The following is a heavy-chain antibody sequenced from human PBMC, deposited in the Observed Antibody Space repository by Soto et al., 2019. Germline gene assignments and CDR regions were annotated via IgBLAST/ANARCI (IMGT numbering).Heavy chain of an antibody. CDR2: IAPAGNT. V-gene: IGHV3-13*01. D-gene: IGHD4-17*01. J-gene: IGHJ2*01. CDR1: GFTFSGYD. CDR3: AREYGDWGYWYFDL. Sequence: DVPLVESGGGLVQPGGSLRLSCEASGFTFSGYDMHWVRQAAGERLAWVSAIAPAGNTYYAGSVKGRFTISRENAKNSLYLQMNNVRAGDTAVYYCAREYGDWGYWYFDLWGRGTLVTVSS.